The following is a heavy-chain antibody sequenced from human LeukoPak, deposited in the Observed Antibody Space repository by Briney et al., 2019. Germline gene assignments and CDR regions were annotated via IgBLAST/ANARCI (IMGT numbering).Heavy chain of an antibody. D-gene: IGHD2-15*01. CDR3: ARRGLLVVPL. J-gene: IGHJ4*02. V-gene: IGHV4-34*01. Sequence: PSETLSLTCAVYGGSFSGYYWSWIRQPPGKGLEWIGEINHSGSTNYNPSLKSRVTISVDTSKNQFSLKLSSVTAADTAVYYCARRGLLVVPLWGQGILVTVSS. CDR2: INHSGST. CDR1: GGSFSGYY.